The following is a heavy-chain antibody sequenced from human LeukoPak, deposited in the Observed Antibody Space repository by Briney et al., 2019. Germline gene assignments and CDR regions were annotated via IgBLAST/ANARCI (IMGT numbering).Heavy chain of an antibody. V-gene: IGHV3-53*01. CDR2: IYSGGST. D-gene: IGHD2-2*01. Sequence: GGSLRLSCAASGFTVSSNDMSWVRQAPGKGLDCISAIYSGGSTDYADSVKGRLTISRDNSKNTLYLQMNSLRAEDTAVYYCARDLGSRGSPVPAAPLYYMDVWGKGTTVTISS. J-gene: IGHJ6*03. CDR1: GFTVSSND. CDR3: ARDLGSRGSPVPAAPLYYMDV.